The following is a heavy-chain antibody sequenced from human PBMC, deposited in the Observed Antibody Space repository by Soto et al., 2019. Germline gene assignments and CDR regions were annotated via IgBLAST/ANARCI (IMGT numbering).Heavy chain of an antibody. D-gene: IGHD1-26*01. J-gene: IGHJ6*02. V-gene: IGHV1-69*01. CDR1: GGTFSSYA. CDR3: ARSQGGSSSLDIYYYSYYGMDV. CDR2: VIPIFGTA. Sequence: QVQLVQSGAEVKKPGSSVKVSCKAPGGTFSSYAISWVRQAPGQGLEWMGGVIPIFGTAKCAQKFQGRVTITADESTSTGYMELSSLRSEDTAVYYCARSQGGSSSLDIYYYSYYGMDVWGQGTTVTVSS.